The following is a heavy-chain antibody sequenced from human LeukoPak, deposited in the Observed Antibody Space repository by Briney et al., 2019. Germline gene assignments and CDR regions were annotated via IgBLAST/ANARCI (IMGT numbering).Heavy chain of an antibody. V-gene: IGHV4-59*12. Sequence: SETLSLTCTVSGGSISSYYWSWIRQPPGKGLEWIGYIYYSGSTNYNPSLKSRVTISVDTSKNQFSLKLSSVTAADTAVYYCARGAVVVVAAQTYMDVWGKGTTVTVSS. CDR2: IYYSGST. CDR3: ARGAVVVVAAQTYMDV. CDR1: GGSISSYY. J-gene: IGHJ6*03. D-gene: IGHD2-15*01.